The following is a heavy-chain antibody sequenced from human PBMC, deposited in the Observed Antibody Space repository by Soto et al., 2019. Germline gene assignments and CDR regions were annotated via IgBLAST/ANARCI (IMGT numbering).Heavy chain of an antibody. V-gene: IGHV1-18*01. Sequence: QVQLLQSGAEVKKPGASVKVSCTASGYMFNTYGITWVRQAPGRGLEWVGWTTVYNGNMDYAQKFEGSVTMTTETSTSTAYMELKSLTSDVTVVYYCAGTYGSGDYFLPFEYWGQGTPVSVSS. J-gene: IGHJ4*02. D-gene: IGHD3-10*01. CDR1: GYMFNTYG. CDR2: TTVYNGNM. CDR3: AGTYGSGDYFLPFEY.